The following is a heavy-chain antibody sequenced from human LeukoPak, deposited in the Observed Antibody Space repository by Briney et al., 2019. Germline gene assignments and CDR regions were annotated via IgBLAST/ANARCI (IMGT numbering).Heavy chain of an antibody. J-gene: IGHJ3*02. CDR1: GDSISSWY. V-gene: IGHV4-59*01. CDR3: ARVPLADDYFSEDAFDI. D-gene: IGHD2/OR15-2a*01. Sequence: PSETLSLTCTVSGDSISSWYWSWIRQPPGKGLEWIGYIYYSGTTYYNPSLESRVSISFDTSKNQFSLKLSSVTAADTAVYYCARVPLADDYFSEDAFDIWGQGTMVTVSS. CDR2: IYYSGTT.